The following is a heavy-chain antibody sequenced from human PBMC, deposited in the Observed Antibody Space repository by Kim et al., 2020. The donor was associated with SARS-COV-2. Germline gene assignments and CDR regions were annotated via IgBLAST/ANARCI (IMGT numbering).Heavy chain of an antibody. J-gene: IGHJ4*02. CDR3: ARALKLELEAGDY. V-gene: IGHV3-21*01. D-gene: IGHD1-7*01. CDR2: ISSSSSYI. Sequence: GGSLRLSCAASGFTFSSYSMNWVRQAPGKGLEWVSSISSSSSYIYYADSVKGRFTISRDNAKNSLYLQMNSLRAEDTAMYYCARALKLELEAGDYWGQGTLVTVSS. CDR1: GFTFSSYS.